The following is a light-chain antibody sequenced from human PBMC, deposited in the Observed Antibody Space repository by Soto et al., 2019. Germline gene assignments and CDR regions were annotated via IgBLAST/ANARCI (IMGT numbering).Light chain of an antibody. Sequence: QSVLTRAPSASGTPGQRFTISCSGSSFNIGSNYVYWYQQLPGTAPKLVIFRNDQRPSGIPDRISGSKSGTSASLAISGLRSEDEADYYCSAWDDSLSGYVFGPGTKVTVL. CDR1: SFNIGSNY. CDR3: SAWDDSLSGYV. V-gene: IGLV1-47*01. CDR2: RND. J-gene: IGLJ1*01.